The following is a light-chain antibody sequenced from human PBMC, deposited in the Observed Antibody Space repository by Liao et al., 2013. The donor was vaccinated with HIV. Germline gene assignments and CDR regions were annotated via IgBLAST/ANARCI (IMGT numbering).Light chain of an antibody. Sequence: SYELTQPPSVSVAPGKTARITCGGNNIGSKSVHWYQQKPGQAPVLVIYYDSDRPSGIPERFSGSNSGNTATLTISRVEXGDEADYYCQVWDSSSDHPVVFGGGTKLTVL. CDR1: NIGSKS. J-gene: IGLJ2*01. CDR2: YDS. CDR3: QVWDSSSDHPVV. V-gene: IGLV3-21*04.